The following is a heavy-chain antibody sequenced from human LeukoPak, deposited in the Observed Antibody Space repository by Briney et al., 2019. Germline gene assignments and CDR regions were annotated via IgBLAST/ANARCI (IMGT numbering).Heavy chain of an antibody. D-gene: IGHD3-10*01. Sequence: GESLQISCQGSGYSFTSYWIGWVRQLPGKGLEWMGIIYPGDSDTRYSPSFQGQVTISADKSITTAYLQWSSLKASDTAMYYCTRLGSWVDYWGQGTLVTVSS. V-gene: IGHV5-51*01. J-gene: IGHJ4*02. CDR1: GYSFTSYW. CDR2: IYPGDSDT. CDR3: TRLGSWVDY.